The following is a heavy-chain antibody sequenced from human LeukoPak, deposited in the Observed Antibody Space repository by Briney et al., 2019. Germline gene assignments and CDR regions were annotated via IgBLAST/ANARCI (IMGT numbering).Heavy chain of an antibody. J-gene: IGHJ4*02. D-gene: IGHD6-13*01. CDR3: AREAQQLGYYFDY. CDR2: ISSSSSYI. V-gene: IGHV3-21*01. CDR1: GFPFSSYS. Sequence: GGSLRLSCAASGFPFSSYSMNWVRQAPGKGLEWVSSISSSSSYIYYADSVKGRFTISRDNSKNTLYLQMNSLRAEDTAVYYCAREAQQLGYYFDYWGQGTLVTVSS.